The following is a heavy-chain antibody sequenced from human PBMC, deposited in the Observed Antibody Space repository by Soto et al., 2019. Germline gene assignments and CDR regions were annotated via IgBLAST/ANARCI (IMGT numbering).Heavy chain of an antibody. J-gene: IGHJ4*02. CDR2: INACSGNT. V-gene: IGHV1-18*01. D-gene: IGHD6-19*01. CDR3: ARDGRSSYSSGWYYFDY. CDR1: GSTFTSYG. Sequence: ASVKVSCKASGSTFTSYGISWVRQATGQGLEWMGIINACSGNTNYAQKLQGRVTMTTDTSTSTGYMELRSLRSEDTAVYYCARDGRSSYSSGWYYFDYWGQGTLVTVSS.